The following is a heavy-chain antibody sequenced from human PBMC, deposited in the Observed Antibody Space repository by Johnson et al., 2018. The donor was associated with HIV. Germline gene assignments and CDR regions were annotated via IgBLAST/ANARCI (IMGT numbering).Heavy chain of an antibody. CDR2: ISWSSGGI. Sequence: VQLVESGGGLVQPGRSLRLSCAASGFTFDDYAMHWVRQAPGKGLEWVSGISWSSGGIGYADSVKGRFTISRDNAKNSLYLQMNSLRAEDTAVYYCARAGMGTVGADAFDIWGQGTTVTVSS. V-gene: IGHV3-9*01. CDR1: GFTFDDYA. J-gene: IGHJ3*02. D-gene: IGHD1-26*01. CDR3: ARAGMGTVGADAFDI.